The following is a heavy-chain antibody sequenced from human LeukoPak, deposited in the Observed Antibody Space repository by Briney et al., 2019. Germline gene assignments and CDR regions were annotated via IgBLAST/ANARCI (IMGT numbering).Heavy chain of an antibody. J-gene: IGHJ4*02. V-gene: IGHV3-20*04. CDR1: GFTFDDYG. D-gene: IGHD2-2*01. CDR2: INWNGGST. Sequence: GGSLRLSCAASGFTFDDYGMTWVRQAPGKGLEWVSGINWNGGSTGYADSVKGRFTISRDNAKNTVYLQMNSLRAEDTAVYYCARDRGHAYFFDYWGQGALVTVSS. CDR3: ARDRGHAYFFDY.